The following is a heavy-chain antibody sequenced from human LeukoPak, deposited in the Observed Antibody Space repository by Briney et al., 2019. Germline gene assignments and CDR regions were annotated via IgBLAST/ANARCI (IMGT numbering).Heavy chain of an antibody. CDR1: GFTFSNYW. J-gene: IGHJ4*02. CDR3: ARGPLIAAAGTW. CDR2: INQDGSEK. V-gene: IGHV3-7*03. D-gene: IGHD6-13*01. Sequence: PGGSLRLSCAASGFTFSNYWMSWVRQAPGKGLDWVANINQDGSEKYYVHSVRGRFTISRDNAKNSVHLQMNNLRAEDTAVYYCARGPLIAAAGTWWGQGTLVTVSS.